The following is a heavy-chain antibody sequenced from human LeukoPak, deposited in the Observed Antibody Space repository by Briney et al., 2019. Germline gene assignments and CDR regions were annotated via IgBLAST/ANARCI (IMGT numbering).Heavy chain of an antibody. Sequence: PGGSLRLSCAASGFTVSSNYMTWVRQAPGKGLELVSVIYSGGSTYYADSVKGRFTISRDNSKNTLSLQMNSLRADDTAVYYCARGRGRELYYYYYMDVWGKGTTVTISS. V-gene: IGHV3-53*01. J-gene: IGHJ6*03. CDR2: IYSGGST. CDR3: ARGRGRELYYYYYMDV. D-gene: IGHD1-26*01. CDR1: GFTVSSNY.